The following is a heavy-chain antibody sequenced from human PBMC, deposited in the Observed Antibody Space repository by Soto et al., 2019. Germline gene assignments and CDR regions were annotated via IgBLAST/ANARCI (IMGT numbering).Heavy chain of an antibody. Sequence: GGSLRLSCAASGFTFSSYGMHWIRQAPGKGLEWVAVISYDGSNKLYADSVKGRFIISRDNSKNTLYLEMNSLRAEDTAVYYCARDQLYYNDISGRPLNAFDVWGQGTMVTVSS. J-gene: IGHJ3*01. D-gene: IGHD3-22*01. CDR1: GFTFSSYG. CDR2: ISYDGSNK. CDR3: ARDQLYYNDISGRPLNAFDV. V-gene: IGHV3-30*03.